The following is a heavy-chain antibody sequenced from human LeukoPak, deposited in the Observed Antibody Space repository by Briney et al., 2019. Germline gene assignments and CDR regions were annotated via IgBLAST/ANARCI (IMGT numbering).Heavy chain of an antibody. CDR1: GFTFSGSA. V-gene: IGHV3-73*01. J-gene: IGHJ6*02. D-gene: IGHD3-22*01. CDR3: TSLYWGNYYDTQMDV. Sequence: GGSLKLSCAASGFTFSGSAMHWVRQASRKGLEWVGRIRSKANSYATAYAASVKGRFTISRDDSKNTAYLQMSSLKTEDTAVYYCTSLYWGNYYDTQMDVWGQGTTVTVSS. CDR2: IRSKANSYAT.